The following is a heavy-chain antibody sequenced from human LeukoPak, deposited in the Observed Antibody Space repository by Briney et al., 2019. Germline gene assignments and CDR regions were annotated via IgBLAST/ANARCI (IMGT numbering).Heavy chain of an antibody. CDR3: ARLLNYYDSSGYYYFANWFDP. Sequence: ASVKVSCKASGYTFTSYYMHWVRQAPGQGLEWMGIINPSGGSTSYAQKFQGRVTMTRDMSTSTVYMELSSLRSEDTAVYYCARLLNYYDSSGYYYFANWFDPWGQGTLVTVSS. CDR2: INPSGGST. J-gene: IGHJ5*02. D-gene: IGHD3-22*01. CDR1: GYTFTSYY. V-gene: IGHV1-46*01.